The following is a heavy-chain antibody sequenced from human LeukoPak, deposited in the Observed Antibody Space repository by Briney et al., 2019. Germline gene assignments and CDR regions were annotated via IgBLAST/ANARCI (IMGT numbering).Heavy chain of an antibody. CDR3: ARGLLRFLEWSDSPYFDY. V-gene: IGHV3-33*01. Sequence: GGSLRLSCAAPGFTFSSYGMHLVRQAPGKGLERLAVIWYDGSNKYYADSVKGRFTISRDNSKNTLYLQMNSLRAEDTAVYYCARGLLRFLEWSDSPYFDYWGQGNLVTVSS. CDR1: GFTFSSYG. D-gene: IGHD3-3*01. J-gene: IGHJ4*02. CDR2: IWYDGSNK.